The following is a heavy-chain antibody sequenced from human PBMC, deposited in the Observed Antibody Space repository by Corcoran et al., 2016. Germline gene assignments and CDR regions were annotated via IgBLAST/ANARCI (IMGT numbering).Heavy chain of an antibody. CDR3: ARDAYSGRYPNEGMDV. CDR2: TYYRSKWYN. V-gene: IGHV6-1*01. Sequence: QVQLQQSGPGLVKHSQTLSLTCAISGDSVSSNSAAWNWIRQSPSRALEWLGRTYYRSKWYNDYAVSVKSRITINPDTYKNQFSLQLNSWTPEDTAEYYCARDAYSGRYPNEGMDVWGQGTKVTVSS. J-gene: IGHJ6*02. CDR1: GDSVSSNSAA. D-gene: IGHD1-26*01.